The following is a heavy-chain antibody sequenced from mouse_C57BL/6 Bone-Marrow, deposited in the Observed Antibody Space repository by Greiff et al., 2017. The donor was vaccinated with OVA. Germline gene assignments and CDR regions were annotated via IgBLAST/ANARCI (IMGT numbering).Heavy chain of an antibody. CDR1: GFTFSDYG. CDR3: ARQLYDYDGYFDV. D-gene: IGHD2-4*01. J-gene: IGHJ1*03. CDR2: ISNLAYSI. V-gene: IGHV5-15*01. Sequence: EVKLMESGGGLVQPGGSLKLSCAASGFTFSDYGMAWVRQAPRKGPEWVAFISNLAYSIYYADTVTGRFTISRENAKNTLYLEMSSLRSEDTAMYYCARQLYDYDGYFDVWGTGTTVTVSS.